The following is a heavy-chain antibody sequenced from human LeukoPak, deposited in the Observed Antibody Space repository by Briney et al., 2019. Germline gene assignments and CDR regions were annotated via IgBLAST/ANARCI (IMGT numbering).Heavy chain of an antibody. CDR1: GYTFTTYG. J-gene: IGHJ4*02. V-gene: IGHV1-18*04. CDR3: ARAPGGYSGWYHFYYFDY. D-gene: IGHD6-19*01. Sequence: ASVKVSCKASGYTFTTYGISWVRQAPGQGLEWMGWISSYNGNTNYAQKFQGRVTMTTDTSTSTAYMELRSLRSEDTAVYYCARAPGGYSGWYHFYYFDYWGQGTLVTVSS. CDR2: ISSYNGNT.